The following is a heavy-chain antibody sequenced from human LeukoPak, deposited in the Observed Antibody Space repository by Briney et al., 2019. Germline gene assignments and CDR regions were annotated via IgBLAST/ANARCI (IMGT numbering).Heavy chain of an antibody. J-gene: IGHJ5*02. Sequence: GGSLRLSCAASGFTFSDYYMSWIRQVPGKGLEWVSYISSSGSTIYYADSVKGRFTISRDNAKNSLYLQMNSLRAEDTAVYYCARDRGNYVIPNWFDPWGQGTLVTVSS. CDR2: ISSSGSTI. CDR3: ARDRGNYVIPNWFDP. CDR1: GFTFSDYY. V-gene: IGHV3-11*04. D-gene: IGHD4-11*01.